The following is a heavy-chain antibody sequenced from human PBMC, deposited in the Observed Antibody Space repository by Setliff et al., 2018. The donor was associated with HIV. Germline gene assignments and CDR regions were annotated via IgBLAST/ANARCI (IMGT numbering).Heavy chain of an antibody. CDR3: ARVPVMATITYWYFDL. D-gene: IGHD5-12*01. CDR1: GFTFSDYY. J-gene: IGHJ2*01. Sequence: GGSLRLSCAASGFTFSDYYMSWIRQAPGKGLEWISYISRGGRTKYYADSVKGRSTISRDNAKNSLYLQMNSLRAEDTTIYYCARVPVMATITYWYFDLWGRGTLVTVSS. V-gene: IGHV3-11*04. CDR2: ISRGGRTK.